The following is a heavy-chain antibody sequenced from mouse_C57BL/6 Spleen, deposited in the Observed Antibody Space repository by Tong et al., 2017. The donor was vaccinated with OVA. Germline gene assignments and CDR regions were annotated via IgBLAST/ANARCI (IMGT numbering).Heavy chain of an antibody. CDR3: ARRETLYYFDY. V-gene: IGHV1-14*01. J-gene: IGHJ2*01. Sequence: EVQLQESGPELVKPGASVKMSCKASGYTFTSYVMHWVKQKPGQGLEWIGYINPYNDGTKYNEKFKGKATLTSDKSSSKAYMELSSLTSEDSAVYYCARRETLYYFDYWGQGTTFTVSS. CDR2: INPYNDGT. CDR1: GYTFTSYV.